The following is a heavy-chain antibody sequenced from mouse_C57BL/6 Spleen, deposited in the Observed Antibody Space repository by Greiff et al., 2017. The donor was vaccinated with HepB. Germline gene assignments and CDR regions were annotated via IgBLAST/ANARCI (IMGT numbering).Heavy chain of an antibody. V-gene: IGHV5-17*01. D-gene: IGHD4-1*01. J-gene: IGHJ1*03. CDR3: ARGNWWYIDV. Sequence: EVHLVESGGGLVKPGGSLKLSCAASGFTFSDYGMHWVRQAPEKGLEWVAYISSGISTIYYADTVKGRFTISRDNAKNTLFLQMTSLRSEDTAMYYCARGNWWYIDVWGTGTTVTVSS. CDR1: GFTFSDYG. CDR2: ISSGISTI.